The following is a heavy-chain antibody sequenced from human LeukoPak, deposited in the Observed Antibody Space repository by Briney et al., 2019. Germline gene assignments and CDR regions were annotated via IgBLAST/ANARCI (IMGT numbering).Heavy chain of an antibody. Sequence: PGGSLRLSCAASGFTFSGYWMSWVRQAPGKGLEWVANIKQDESEKHYLDSVKGRFTISRDNAKNSQYLQMNSLRAEDTAVYYCAKGASYDWFDPWGQGTLVTVSS. J-gene: IGHJ5*02. V-gene: IGHV3-7*03. CDR2: IKQDESEK. CDR1: GFTFSGYW. D-gene: IGHD6-6*01. CDR3: AKGASYDWFDP.